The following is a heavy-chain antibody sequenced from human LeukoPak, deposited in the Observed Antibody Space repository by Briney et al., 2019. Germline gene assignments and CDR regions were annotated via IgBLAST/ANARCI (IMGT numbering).Heavy chain of an antibody. CDR3: ARGLAAAVIIFDY. D-gene: IGHD6-13*01. J-gene: IGHJ4*02. V-gene: IGHV1-8*01. CDR2: MNPNSGNT. Sequence: ASVKVSCKASGYTFTSYDINWVRQATGQGLEWMGWMNPNSGNTGYAQKFQGSVTMTRNTSISTAYMELSSLRSEDTAVYYCARGLAAAVIIFDYWGQGTLVTVSS. CDR1: GYTFTSYD.